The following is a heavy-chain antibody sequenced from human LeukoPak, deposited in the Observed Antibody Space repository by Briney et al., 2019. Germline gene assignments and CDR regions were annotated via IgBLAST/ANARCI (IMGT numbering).Heavy chain of an antibody. D-gene: IGHD3-9*01. J-gene: IGHJ4*02. V-gene: IGHV3-53*01. CDR1: GFTVSSNY. Sequence: PGGSLRLSCAASGFTVSSNYMNWVRQAPGKGLEWVSVIFTGGSTYYADSVRGRFTISRDNAKNSLYLQMNSLRAEDTAVYYCARDRDILTGYYAPHFDYWGQGTLVTVSS. CDR2: IFTGGST. CDR3: ARDRDILTGYYAPHFDY.